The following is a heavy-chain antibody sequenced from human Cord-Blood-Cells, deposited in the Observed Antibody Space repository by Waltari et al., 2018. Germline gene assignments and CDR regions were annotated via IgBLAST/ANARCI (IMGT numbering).Heavy chain of an antibody. Sequence: QVQLPESGPGLVKPSQTLSLTCTVSGGSISSGGYYWSWIRPHPGKGLAWLGYIYYSGSTYYNPSLKSRVTISVDTSKNQFSLKLSSVTAADTAVYYCARASVLVFSYRVSRRGFAFDIWGQGTMVTVSS. J-gene: IGHJ3*02. D-gene: IGHD2-8*02. CDR3: ARASVLVFSYRVSRRGFAFDI. CDR1: GGSISSGGYY. V-gene: IGHV4-31*03. CDR2: IYYSGST.